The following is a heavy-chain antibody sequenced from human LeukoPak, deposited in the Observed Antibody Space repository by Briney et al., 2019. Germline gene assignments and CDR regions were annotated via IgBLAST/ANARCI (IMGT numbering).Heavy chain of an antibody. D-gene: IGHD5-12*01. CDR1: GFTFSNYW. Sequence: GGSLRLSCAASGFTFSNYWMSWVRQAPGKGLECVSLIYSGCSTYFAESVKGRFTISRDNSKNTLYPQMNSLRAEDTAVYYCARGPSGYHNPGGQGTLVTVSS. CDR3: ARGPSGYHNP. J-gene: IGHJ4*02. CDR2: IYSGCST. V-gene: IGHV3-66*01.